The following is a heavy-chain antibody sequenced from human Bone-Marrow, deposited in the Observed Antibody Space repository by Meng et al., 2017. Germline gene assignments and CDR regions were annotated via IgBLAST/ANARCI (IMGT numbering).Heavy chain of an antibody. J-gene: IGHJ3*02. CDR3: ARVCGVERRRWLSNDAFDI. CDR2: IYSGGNT. CDR1: GFSVSHNY. Sequence: GESLKISCAASGFSVSHNYMSWVRQAPGKGLEWVSVIYSGGNTYYADSVKGRFTISRDNAKNSLYLQMNSLRAEDTAVYYCARVCGVERRRWLSNDAFDIWGQGTMVTVSS. D-gene: IGHD1-1*01. V-gene: IGHV3-66*01.